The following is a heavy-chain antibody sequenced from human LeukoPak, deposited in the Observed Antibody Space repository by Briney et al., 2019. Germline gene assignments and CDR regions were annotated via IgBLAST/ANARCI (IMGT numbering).Heavy chain of an antibody. CDR1: GYTFTAYY. D-gene: IGHD1-20*01. CDR2: INPGSGDT. V-gene: IGHV1-2*02. CDR3: ARDPGITGYRDS. Sequence: GASVKVSCKASGYTFTAYYIHWVRQAPGQGLEWMGWINPGSGDTNFPQKFQGRVTMTWDTSITTAYMEMSSLRSDDTAMYYCARDPGITGYRDSWGQGTLVTVSS. J-gene: IGHJ4*02.